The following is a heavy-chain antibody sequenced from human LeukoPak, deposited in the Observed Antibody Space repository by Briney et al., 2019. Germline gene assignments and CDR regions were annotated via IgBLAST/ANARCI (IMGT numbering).Heavy chain of an antibody. Sequence: QPGGSRLLSCAAAGFPFGIYAMRGGRQAPGKGVEWVSGISGSGGRTYEADSVEGRLTISRDNSKTTLYLQMNSLTAEDTAVYYSAKIVVAFDYWGQGTLVTVSS. CDR2: ISGSGGRT. CDR3: AKIVVAFDY. J-gene: IGHJ4*02. CDR1: GFPFGIYA. V-gene: IGHV3-23*01. D-gene: IGHD3-22*01.